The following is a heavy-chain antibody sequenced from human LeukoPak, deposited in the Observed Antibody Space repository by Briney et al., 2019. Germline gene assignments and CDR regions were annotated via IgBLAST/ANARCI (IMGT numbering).Heavy chain of an antibody. J-gene: IGHJ4*02. V-gene: IGHV3-74*01. CDR3: ARVGDYYGDYVRFDS. D-gene: IGHD4-17*01. Sequence: GGSLRLSCAASGFTFSSYWMPWVRQAPGKGLVWVSRINSDGRSKSYADSVKGRFTISRDNAKNTLYLQMNSLRAEDTAVYYCARVGDYYGDYVRFDSWGQGALVTVSS. CDR2: INSDGRSK. CDR1: GFTFSSYW.